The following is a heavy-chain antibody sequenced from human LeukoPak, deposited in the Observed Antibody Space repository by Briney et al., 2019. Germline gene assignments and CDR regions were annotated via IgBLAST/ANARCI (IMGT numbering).Heavy chain of an antibody. D-gene: IGHD2-2*02. Sequence: GGSLRLSCAASGFTFSSYAMSWVRQAPGKGLEWVSAISGSGGSTYYADSVKGRFTISRDNSKNTLFLQMNNLRAEDTAVYYCAKLESGYCGTTSCYRFDSWGQGALVTVSS. J-gene: IGHJ4*02. CDR2: ISGSGGST. V-gene: IGHV3-23*01. CDR3: AKLESGYCGTTSCYRFDS. CDR1: GFTFSSYA.